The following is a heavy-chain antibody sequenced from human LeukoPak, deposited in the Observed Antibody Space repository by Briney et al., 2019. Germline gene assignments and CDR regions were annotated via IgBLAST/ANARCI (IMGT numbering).Heavy chain of an antibody. CDR3: AKEGIWGEWSFHRPYYFDY. CDR2: INHSGST. D-gene: IGHD3-3*01. J-gene: IGHJ4*02. V-gene: IGHV4-34*01. Sequence: SETLSLTCAVYGGSFSGYYWSWIRQPPGKGLEWIGEINHSGSTNYNPSLKSRVTISVDTSKNQFSLKLSSVTAADTAVYYCAKEGIWGEWSFHRPYYFDYWGQGTLVTVSS. CDR1: GGSFSGYY.